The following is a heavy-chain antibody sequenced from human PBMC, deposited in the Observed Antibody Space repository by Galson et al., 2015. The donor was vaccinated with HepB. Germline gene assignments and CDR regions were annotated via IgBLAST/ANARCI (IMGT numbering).Heavy chain of an antibody. D-gene: IGHD3-10*01. CDR1: GFTFSDYF. CDR2: MTTTSYT. Sequence: SLRLSCAASGFTFSDYFFSWVRQTPGKGLEWISFMTTTSYTRYADSVQGRFTISRDDARNSLYLQMNSLGVDDTAVYYCTRGASTGSYYEYWGHGTLVTVSS. CDR3: TRGASTGSYYEY. J-gene: IGHJ4*01. V-gene: IGHV3-11*05.